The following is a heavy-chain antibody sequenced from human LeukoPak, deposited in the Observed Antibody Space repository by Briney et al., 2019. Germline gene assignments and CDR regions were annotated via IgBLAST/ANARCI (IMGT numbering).Heavy chain of an antibody. J-gene: IGHJ4*02. CDR1: GFSFSTSW. V-gene: IGHV3-7*01. CDR3: LGEGEDWNDFNH. CDR2: IRRDVGEI. D-gene: IGHD1-1*01. Sequence: GGSLRLSCAASGFSFSTSWMTWVRQAPGKGLEWVANIRRDVGEIYYMDSVKGRFAISRDNAKNSLYLQMNSLRVDDTAFYYGLGEGEDWNDFNHWGQGTRVTVSS.